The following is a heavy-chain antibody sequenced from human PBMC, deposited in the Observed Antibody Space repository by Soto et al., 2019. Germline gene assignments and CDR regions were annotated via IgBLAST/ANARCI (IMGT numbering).Heavy chain of an antibody. CDR1: GFTFSNAW. J-gene: IGHJ4*02. CDR2: IKSKTDGGTT. V-gene: IGHV3-15*01. Sequence: EVQLVESGGGLVKPGGSLRLSCAASGFTFSNAWMSWVRQAPGKGLEWVGRIKSKTDGGTTDYAAPVKGRFTISRDDSKNTLYLQTNSLKTEDTAVYYCTTGIEVSIADYWGQGTLVTVSS. D-gene: IGHD6-6*01. CDR3: TTGIEVSIADY.